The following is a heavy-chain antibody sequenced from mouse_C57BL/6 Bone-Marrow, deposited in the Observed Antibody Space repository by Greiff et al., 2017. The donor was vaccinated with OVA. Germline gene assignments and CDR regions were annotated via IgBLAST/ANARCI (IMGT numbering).Heavy chain of an antibody. V-gene: IGHV1-47*01. D-gene: IGHD3-2*02. CDR1: GYTFTTYP. CDR2: FHPYNDDT. J-gene: IGHJ3*01. Sequence: VQLQQSGAELVKPGASVKMSCKASGYTFTTYPIEWMKQNHGKSLEWIGNFHPYNDDTKYNEKFKGKATLTVEKSSSTVYLELRRLTSDDSAVYYGARMYGQLRAGFAYWGQGTLVTVSA. CDR3: ARMYGQLRAGFAY.